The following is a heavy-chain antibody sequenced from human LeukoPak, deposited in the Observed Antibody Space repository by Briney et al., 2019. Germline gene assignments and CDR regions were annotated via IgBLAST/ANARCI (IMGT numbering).Heavy chain of an antibody. V-gene: IGHV3-23*01. D-gene: IGHD3-22*01. CDR2: ITSRGEST. CDR1: GFTFSIYA. J-gene: IGHJ4*02. Sequence: PVGSLRLSCAASGFTFSIYAMSWVRQAPGKGLQWVSSITSRGESTWYVDSVKGRFTITRDNSENTLYLQMHSLRAVDTAVYYCARDRPNYYGSDGHYYRRDGDYWGRGTLVSVSS. CDR3: ARDRPNYYGSDGHYYRRDGDY.